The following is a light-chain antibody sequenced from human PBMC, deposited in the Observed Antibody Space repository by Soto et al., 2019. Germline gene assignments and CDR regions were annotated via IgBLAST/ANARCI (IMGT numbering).Light chain of an antibody. CDR1: QSLLHSNGYNY. CDR2: LAS. J-gene: IGKJ5*01. CDR3: MQALQSPPT. Sequence: DIVMTQSPLSLPVTPGEPASISCRSSQSLLHSNGYNYLDWYLQKPGQSPQLLIYLASIRASGVPDRFSGSAAGTDFTLKISRVEAEDVGVYYCMQALQSPPTFGQGTRLEI. V-gene: IGKV2-28*01.